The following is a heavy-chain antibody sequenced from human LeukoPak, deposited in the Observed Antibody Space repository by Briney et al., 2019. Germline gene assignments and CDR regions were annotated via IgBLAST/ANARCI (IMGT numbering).Heavy chain of an antibody. CDR1: GLTFSGSA. CDR3: AKVLVLVSANRYYFGY. V-gene: IGHV3-23*01. CDR2: ISGSGNST. D-gene: IGHD2-15*01. Sequence: HPGGSLRLPCAASGLTFSGSAMSWVRQAPGKGLEWVSLISGSGNSTYYADSVKGRFTISRDNSKNTLYLQMNSLRAEDTAVYYCAKVLVLVSANRYYFGYWGQGTLVTVPS. J-gene: IGHJ4*02.